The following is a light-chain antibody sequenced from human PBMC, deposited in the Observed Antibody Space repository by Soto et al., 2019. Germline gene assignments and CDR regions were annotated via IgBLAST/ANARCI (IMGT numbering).Light chain of an antibody. CDR2: GAS. J-gene: IGKJ1*01. CDR1: ETVATN. V-gene: IGKV3-15*01. Sequence: AMTQPPATLALSLRERANVSCRASETVATNLAWYQQKPGQAPRLLISGASTRAAGISDRFRGSGSGTEFTLTISSLRSEDSAIYYCQQYFEWPPMTFGQGTKVDIK. CDR3: QQYFEWPPMT.